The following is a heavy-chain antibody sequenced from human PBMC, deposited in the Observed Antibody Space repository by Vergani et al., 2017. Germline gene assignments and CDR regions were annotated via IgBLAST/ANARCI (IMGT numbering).Heavy chain of an antibody. D-gene: IGHD5-18*01. CDR1: GGTFSSYA. CDR2: IIPILGIA. Sequence: QVQLVQSGAEVKKPGSSVKVSCKASGGTFSSYAISWVRQAPGQGLEWMGRIIPILGIANYAQKFQGRVTITADKSTSTAYKELSSLRSEDTAVYYCARDPNHIDTAGGIWGQGTMVTVSS. J-gene: IGHJ3*02. CDR3: ARDPNHIDTAGGI. V-gene: IGHV1-69*04.